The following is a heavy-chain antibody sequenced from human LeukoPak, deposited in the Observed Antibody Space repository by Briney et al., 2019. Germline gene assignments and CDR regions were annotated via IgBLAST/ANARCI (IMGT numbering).Heavy chain of an antibody. J-gene: IGHJ3*02. V-gene: IGHV1-2*02. CDR2: INPNSGGT. CDR1: GYTFTGYY. Sequence: GASVKVSCKASGYTFTGYYMHWVRQAPGQGLEWMGWINPNSGGTNYAQKFQGRVTMTRDTSISTAYMELSRLRSDDTAVYYCARESTLGSVGTSSAFDIWGQGTMVTVSS. CDR3: ARESTLGSVGTSSAFDI. D-gene: IGHD2-2*01.